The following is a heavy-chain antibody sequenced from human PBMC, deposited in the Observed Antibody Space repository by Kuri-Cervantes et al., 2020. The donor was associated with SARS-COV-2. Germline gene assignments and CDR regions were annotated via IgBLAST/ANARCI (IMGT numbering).Heavy chain of an antibody. CDR1: GFTFSSYV. Sequence: GGSLRLSCAASGFTFSSYVMHWVRQAPGKGLEWVAFIRYDGSNKYYADSVKGRFTISRDNSKNTLYLQMNSLRAEDTAVYYCAKVGYCSSTSCYTGAFDIWGQGTMVTVSS. CDR2: IRYDGSNK. CDR3: AKVGYCSSTSCYTGAFDI. V-gene: IGHV3-30*02. J-gene: IGHJ3*02. D-gene: IGHD2-2*02.